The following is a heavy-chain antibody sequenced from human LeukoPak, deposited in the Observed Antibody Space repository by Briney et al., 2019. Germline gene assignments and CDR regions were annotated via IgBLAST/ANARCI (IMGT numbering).Heavy chain of an antibody. CDR3: ARGDPEWEQLGPDY. CDR1: GYTLTELS. D-gene: IGHD1-26*01. J-gene: IGHJ4*02. V-gene: IGHV1-46*01. CDR2: INPSGGST. Sequence: ASVKVSCKVSGYTLTELSMHWVRQAPGQGLEWMGIINPSGGSTSYAQKFQGRVTMTRDTSTSTVYMELSSLRSEDTAVYYCARGDPEWEQLGPDYWGQGTLVTVSS.